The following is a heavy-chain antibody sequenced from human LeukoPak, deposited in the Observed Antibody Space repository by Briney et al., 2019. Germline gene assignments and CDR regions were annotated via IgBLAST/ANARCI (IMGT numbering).Heavy chain of an antibody. V-gene: IGHV1-69*06. CDR2: TFPTFGTA. CDR3: ARHFRGKYSSSDYYYYYMDV. Sequence: SVKVSCKASGGTFSSYAISWVRQPPEQGLNWMEGTFPTFGTANYAQKFQGRVTITADKSTSTAYMELSSLRSEDTAVYYCARHFRGKYSSSDYYYYYMDVWGKGTTVTVSS. D-gene: IGHD6-6*01. J-gene: IGHJ6*03. CDR1: GGTFSSYA.